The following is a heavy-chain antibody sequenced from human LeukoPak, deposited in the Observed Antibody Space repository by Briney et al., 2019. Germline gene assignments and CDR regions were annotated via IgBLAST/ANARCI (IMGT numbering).Heavy chain of an antibody. CDR2: IYYSRST. J-gene: IGHJ5*02. CDR3: ARQTVLLWFGELSRWFDP. D-gene: IGHD3-10*01. Sequence: SETLSLTCTVSGGSISSYYWSWIRQPPGKGLEWIGYIYYSRSTNYNPSLKSRLTISVDTSKNQFSLKLSSVTAADTAVYYCARQTVLLWFGELSRWFDPWGQGTLVTVSS. V-gene: IGHV4-59*08. CDR1: GGSISSYY.